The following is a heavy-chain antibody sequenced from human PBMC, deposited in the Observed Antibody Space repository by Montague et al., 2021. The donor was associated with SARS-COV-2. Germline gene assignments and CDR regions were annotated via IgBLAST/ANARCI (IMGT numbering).Heavy chain of an antibody. D-gene: IGHD2-8*01. CDR1: GFPFNTYT. CDR3: AKNGGSGSLVYWHFDL. V-gene: IGHV3-23*01. J-gene: IGHJ2*01. CDR2: IFGSGAGT. Sequence: SLRLSLSASGFPFNTYTMTWVRQAPGKGLEWVSSIFGSGAGTYYADSVQGRFTISRDNSKNTLFLQMYSLRAEDTAVYYCAKNGGSGSLVYWHFDLWGRGTPVAVSS.